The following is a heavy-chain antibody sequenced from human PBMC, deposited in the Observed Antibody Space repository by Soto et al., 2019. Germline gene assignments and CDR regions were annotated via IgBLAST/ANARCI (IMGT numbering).Heavy chain of an antibody. D-gene: IGHD3-3*01. V-gene: IGHV3-23*04. Sequence: EVQLVESGGNLVQPGGSLRLSCAASGFIFGDYAMSWVRQAPGKGLEWLSLVRGSYDNTYYADSVRGRFTISRDNSRNTLYLQMNSLRVDDTAIYYCAKDWTHLDYWGQGTLVTFSS. CDR3: AKDWTHLDY. J-gene: IGHJ4*02. CDR2: VRGSYDNT. CDR1: GFIFGDYA.